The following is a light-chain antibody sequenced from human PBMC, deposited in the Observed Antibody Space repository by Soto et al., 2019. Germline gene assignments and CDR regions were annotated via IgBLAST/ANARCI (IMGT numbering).Light chain of an antibody. Sequence: QSVLTQPASVSGSPAQSITISCTGTSSDAGAYNYVSWYQQHPGKAPKLMIYEVSNRPSGVSNRFSGSKSGNTASLTISGLQAEDEADYYCSSYTTTTTYVFGTGTKVTVL. CDR1: SSDAGAYNY. CDR3: SSYTTTTTYV. CDR2: EVS. J-gene: IGLJ1*01. V-gene: IGLV2-14*01.